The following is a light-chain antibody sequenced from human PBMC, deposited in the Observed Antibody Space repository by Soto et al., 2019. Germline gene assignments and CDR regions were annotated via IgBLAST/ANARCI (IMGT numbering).Light chain of an antibody. V-gene: IGKV1-5*03. Sequence: DIQMTQSPATLSASVGDRVIITCRASQTINKCVAWYQQKPGKAPKVLIYATSSLKREVPSRFSGSGSGTEYTLTISSLQPDDFATYYSQQYCIVWTFGQGTKVEIK. CDR2: ATS. CDR1: QTINKC. J-gene: IGKJ1*01. CDR3: QQYCIVWT.